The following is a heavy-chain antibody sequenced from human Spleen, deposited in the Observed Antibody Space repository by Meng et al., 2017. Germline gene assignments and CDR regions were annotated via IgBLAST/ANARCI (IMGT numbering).Heavy chain of an antibody. CDR2: IYYSGST. D-gene: IGHD3-22*01. J-gene: IGHJ3*02. Sequence: SETLSLTCTVSGGSISSSSYYWGWIRQPPGKGLEWIGSIYYSGSTYYNPSLKSRVTISVDTSKNQFSLKLSSVTAADTAVYYCAREGAITMIVGDAFDIWGQGTMVTVSS. CDR3: AREGAITMIVGDAFDI. V-gene: IGHV4-39*07. CDR1: GGSISSSSYY.